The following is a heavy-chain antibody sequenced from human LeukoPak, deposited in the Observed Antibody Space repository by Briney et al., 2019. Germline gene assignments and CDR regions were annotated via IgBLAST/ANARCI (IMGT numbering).Heavy chain of an antibody. CDR1: GFTFSSYS. V-gene: IGHV3-21*01. Sequence: GGPLRLSCAASGFTFSSYSMNWVRQAPGKGLEWVSSISSSTSYIYYADSVKGRFTISRDNAKNSLYLQMNSLRAEDTAVYYGARAYYGDYSLFDNWGQGTLVTVSS. CDR2: ISSSTSYI. CDR3: ARAYYGDYSLFDN. D-gene: IGHD4-17*01. J-gene: IGHJ4*02.